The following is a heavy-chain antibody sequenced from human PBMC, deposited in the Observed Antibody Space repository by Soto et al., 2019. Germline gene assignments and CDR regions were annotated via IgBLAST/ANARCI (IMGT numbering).Heavy chain of an antibody. CDR3: ARGALDNLVVVADFYYYGMDV. J-gene: IGHJ6*02. CDR1: GGSFSGYY. V-gene: IGHV4-34*01. D-gene: IGHD2-15*01. Sequence: NPSETLSLTCAVYGGSFSGYYWSWIRQPPGKGLEWIGEINHSGSTNYNPSLKSRVTISVDTSKNQFSLKLSSVTAADTAVYYCARGALDNLVVVADFYYYGMDVWGQGTTVTVSS. CDR2: INHSGST.